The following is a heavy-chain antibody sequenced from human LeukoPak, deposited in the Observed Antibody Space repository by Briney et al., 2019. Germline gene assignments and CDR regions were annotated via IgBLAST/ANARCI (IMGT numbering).Heavy chain of an antibody. D-gene: IGHD2-15*01. Sequence: KPSETLSLTCAVYGGSFSGYYWSWIRQPPGKGLEWIGEINHSGSTNYNPSLKSRVTISVDTSKNQFSLKLSSVTAADTAVYYCARRCSGGSCYNYWGQGTLVTVSS. CDR2: INHSGST. CDR1: GGSFSGYY. J-gene: IGHJ4*02. CDR3: ARRCSGGSCYNY. V-gene: IGHV4-34*01.